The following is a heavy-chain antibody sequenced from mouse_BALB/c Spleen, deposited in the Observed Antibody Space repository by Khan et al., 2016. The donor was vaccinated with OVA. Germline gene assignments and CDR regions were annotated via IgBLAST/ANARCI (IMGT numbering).Heavy chain of an antibody. CDR2: INTSTGEP. CDR3: ARVGYSGTMDY. J-gene: IGHJ4*01. CDR1: GYTFTNYG. D-gene: IGHD2-14*01. V-gene: IGHV9-3-1*01. Sequence: QIQLVQSGPELKKPGETVKLSCKASGYTFTNYGMNWVRQAPGKGLQWMGWINTSTGEPTYADDFRGRFAFSLETSASTAYLQINNLKDEDTATYFCARVGYSGTMDYWGQGTSVTVSS.